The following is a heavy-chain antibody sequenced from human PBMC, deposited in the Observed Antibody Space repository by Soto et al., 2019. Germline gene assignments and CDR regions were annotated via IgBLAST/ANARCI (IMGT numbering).Heavy chain of an antibody. Sequence: QITLKESGPTLVKPTQTLKLTCTFSGFSVRTSGVGVAWIRQPPGKALEWLARIYWDDDKRYSPFLQSRVTITKDTSKNQVVLTMTNMDPVDTATYYCAHKGGRGAGMDVWGQGTTVTVSS. D-gene: IGHD2-15*01. CDR2: IYWDDDK. J-gene: IGHJ6*02. CDR1: GFSVRTSGVG. V-gene: IGHV2-5*02. CDR3: AHKGGRGAGMDV.